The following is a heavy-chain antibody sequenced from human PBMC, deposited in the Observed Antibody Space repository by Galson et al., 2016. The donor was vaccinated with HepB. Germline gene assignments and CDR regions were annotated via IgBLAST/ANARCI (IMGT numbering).Heavy chain of an antibody. D-gene: IGHD2-15*01. Sequence: PLSLTCAVSGGSLSSGGYSWNWIRQPPGKGLQWIGSISHSGRTYYNPSLKSRVTISVDRSKNQFSLKLSSVAAADTAVYYCARGRCGGGSCYPYNWFDPWGQGTLVTVSS. CDR2: ISHSGRT. CDR3: ARGRCGGGSCYPYNWFDP. J-gene: IGHJ5*02. CDR1: GGSLSSGGYS. V-gene: IGHV4-30-2*01.